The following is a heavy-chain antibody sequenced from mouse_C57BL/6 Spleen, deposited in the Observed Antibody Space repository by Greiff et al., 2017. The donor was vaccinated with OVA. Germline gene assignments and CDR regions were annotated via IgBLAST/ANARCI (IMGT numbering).Heavy chain of an antibody. CDR1: GFTFSDYG. V-gene: IGHV5-17*01. CDR3: ARTPGGYFDV. CDR2: ISSGSSTI. Sequence: EVKLVESGGGLVKPGGSLKLSCAASGFTFSDYGMHWVRQAPEKGLEWVAYISSGSSTIYYADTVKGRFTISRDNAKNTLFLQMTSLRSEDTAMYYCARTPGGYFDVWGTGTTLTVSS. J-gene: IGHJ1*03.